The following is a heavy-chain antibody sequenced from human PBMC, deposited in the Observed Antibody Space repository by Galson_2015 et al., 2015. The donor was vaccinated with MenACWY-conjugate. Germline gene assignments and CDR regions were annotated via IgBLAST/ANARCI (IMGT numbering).Heavy chain of an antibody. CDR1: GFIFSDYH. Sequence: SLRLSCAASGFIFSDYHMYWLRQTPGKGLEWISSMRTSSSDTKYADSVKGRFTVSRENAENSLYLQMNSLRVEDTAIYYCVRDRKLGATGTDYTPVDYWRQGTLLTVSS. CDR3: VRDRKLGATGTDYTPVDY. D-gene: IGHD1-1*01. J-gene: IGHJ4*02. V-gene: IGHV3-11*06. CDR2: MRTSSSDT.